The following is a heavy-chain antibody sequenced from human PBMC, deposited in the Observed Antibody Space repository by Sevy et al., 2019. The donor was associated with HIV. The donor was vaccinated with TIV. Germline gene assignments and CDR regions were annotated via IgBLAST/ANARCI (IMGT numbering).Heavy chain of an antibody. CDR2: ITASGPST. V-gene: IGHV3-23*01. Sequence: GGSLRLSCAASGFTFSTYAMSWVRQAPGKGLEWVSAITASGPSTYYADSVKGRFTISRDNSKNTLYLQMNSLRAEDTAVYYCAKAINSEPRTGKFDYWGQGTLVTVSS. D-gene: IGHD3-10*01. CDR1: GFTFSTYA. CDR3: AKAINSEPRTGKFDY. J-gene: IGHJ4*02.